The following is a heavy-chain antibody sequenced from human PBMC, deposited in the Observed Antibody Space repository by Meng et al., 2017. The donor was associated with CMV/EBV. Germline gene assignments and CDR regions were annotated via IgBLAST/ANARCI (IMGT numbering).Heavy chain of an antibody. Sequence: GSLRLSCTVSGGSISSSSYYWGWIRQPPGKGLEWIGSIYYSGSTYYNPSLKSRVTISVDTSKNQFSLKLSPVTAADTAVYYCARDRDMYSSSWYPFDYWGQGTLVTVSS. V-gene: IGHV4-39*07. J-gene: IGHJ4*02. CDR1: GGSISSSSYY. CDR2: IYYSGST. CDR3: ARDRDMYSSSWYPFDY. D-gene: IGHD6-13*01.